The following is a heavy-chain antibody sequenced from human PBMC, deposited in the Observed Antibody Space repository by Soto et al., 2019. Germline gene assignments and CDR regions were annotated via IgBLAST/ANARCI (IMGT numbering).Heavy chain of an antibody. CDR1: GFTFSSYG. V-gene: IGHV3-30*03. Sequence: QVQLVESGGGVVQPGRSLRLSCAASGFTFSSYGMHWVRQAPGKGLEWVAVISYDGSNKYYADSVKGRFTISRDNSKNTLYLKMNSLRAEDTAVYDCAGNRWDYYYYGMDVWGQGTTVTVSS. CDR2: ISYDGSNK. J-gene: IGHJ6*02. CDR3: AGNRWDYYYYGMDV. D-gene: IGHD3-16*01.